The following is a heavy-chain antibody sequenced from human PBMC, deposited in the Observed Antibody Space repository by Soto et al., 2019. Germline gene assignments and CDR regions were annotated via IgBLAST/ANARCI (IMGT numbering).Heavy chain of an antibody. CDR2: ISYDGSNK. CDR1: GFTFSSYA. Sequence: GGSLRLSCAASGFTFSSYAMHWVRQAPGKGLEWVAVISYDGSNKYYADSVKGRFTISRDNSKNTLYLQMNSLRAEDTAVYYCARASNYDGWPGVYYYYGMDVWGQGTTVTVSS. CDR3: ARASNYDGWPGVYYYYGMDV. J-gene: IGHJ6*02. D-gene: IGHD5-12*01. V-gene: IGHV3-30-3*01.